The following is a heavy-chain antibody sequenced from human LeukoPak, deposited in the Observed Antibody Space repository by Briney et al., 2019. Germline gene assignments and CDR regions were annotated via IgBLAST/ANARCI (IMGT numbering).Heavy chain of an antibody. V-gene: IGHV3-66*02. CDR2: IYSAGST. CDR1: GFTVSTNY. CDR3: AREGGSGSYGYDY. J-gene: IGHJ4*02. D-gene: IGHD3-10*01. Sequence: GGSLRLSCAASGFTVSTNYISWVRQAPGKGLEWVSVIYSAGSTYYADSVKGRFTISRDNSKNTVYPQMNSLRPDDTAVYYCAREGGSGSYGYDYWGQGTLLTVSS.